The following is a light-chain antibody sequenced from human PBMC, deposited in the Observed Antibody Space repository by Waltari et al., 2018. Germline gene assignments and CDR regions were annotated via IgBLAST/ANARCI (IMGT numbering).Light chain of an antibody. J-gene: IGLJ2*01. CDR2: DVS. CDR3: SSYAGSYTEV. Sequence: QSALTQPRSVSGSPGQSVTISCTGTSSDVGAYKYVSWYQQHPGRAPKLMIYDVSNLPSGVPDRFSGSKSGNTASLTISGLQAEDEADYYCSSYAGSYTEVFGGGTKVTVL. CDR1: SSDVGAYKY. V-gene: IGLV2-11*01.